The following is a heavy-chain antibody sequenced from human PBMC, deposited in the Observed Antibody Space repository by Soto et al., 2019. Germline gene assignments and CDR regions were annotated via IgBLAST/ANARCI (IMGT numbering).Heavy chain of an antibody. Sequence: QVPLVQSGAEVKKPGASVKVSCKVSGYTLTELSMHWVRQAPGKGLEWMGGFDPEDGETIYAQKFQGRVTMTEDTSTDTAYMELSSLRSEDTAVYYCATGSPIQRHYYYYMDVWGKGTKVTVSS. J-gene: IGHJ6*03. V-gene: IGHV1-24*01. CDR2: FDPEDGET. D-gene: IGHD1-26*01. CDR1: GYTLTELS. CDR3: ATGSPIQRHYYYYMDV.